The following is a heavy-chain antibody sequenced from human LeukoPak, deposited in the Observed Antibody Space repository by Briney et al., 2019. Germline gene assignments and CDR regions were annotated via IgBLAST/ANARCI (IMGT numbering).Heavy chain of an antibody. CDR1: AFTFSSYA. V-gene: IGHV3-23*01. CDR3: AKIEGVHPHYYYYYMDV. CDR2: ISGGAGST. Sequence: GGSLRLPCAASAFTFSSYAMDWVRQAPGKGLEWVSGISGGAGSTYYADSVKGRFTISRDNSKNTLYLQMNSLRAEDTAVYYCAKIEGVHPHYYYYYMDVWGKGTTVTVSS. J-gene: IGHJ6*03. D-gene: IGHD3-16*01.